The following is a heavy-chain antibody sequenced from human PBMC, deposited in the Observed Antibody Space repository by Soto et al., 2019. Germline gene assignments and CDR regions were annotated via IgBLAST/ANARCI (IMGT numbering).Heavy chain of an antibody. V-gene: IGHV1-18*01. CDR1: GYTFASYG. Sequence: VQLVQSGAEVKKPGASVKVSCKASGYTFASYGINWVRQAPGQGLEWLGWISPYDGYTHYAQILQGRVSMTTDTSTKTAYMELRSLRSDDTAMYYCARGGYYDSSGARNYYFYGMNVWGQGTTVTVSS. CDR2: ISPYDGYT. J-gene: IGHJ6*02. D-gene: IGHD3-22*01. CDR3: ARGGYYDSSGARNYYFYGMNV.